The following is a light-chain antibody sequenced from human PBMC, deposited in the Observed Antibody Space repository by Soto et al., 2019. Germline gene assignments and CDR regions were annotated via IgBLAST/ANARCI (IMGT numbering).Light chain of an antibody. CDR1: QIVSSN. J-gene: IGKJ1*01. Sequence: IVWTNSPSTLSLSPLYRATRSCMSSQIVSSNLAWYQQKPGQAPRLLIYGASTRATGIPARFSGSGSGTEFTLTISSLQSEDFAVYYCQQYNNWPPWTFGQGTKVDIK. CDR3: QQYNNWPPWT. CDR2: GAS. V-gene: IGKV3-15*01.